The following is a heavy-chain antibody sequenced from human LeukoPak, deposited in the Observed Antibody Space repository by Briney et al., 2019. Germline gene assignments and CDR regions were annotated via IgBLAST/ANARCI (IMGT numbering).Heavy chain of an antibody. D-gene: IGHD3-3*01. CDR2: ISAYNGNT. V-gene: IGHV1-18*01. CDR1: GYTFTSYG. Sequence: ASVKVSCKASGYTFTSYGISWVRQAPGQGLEWMGWISAYNGNTNYAQKLQGRVTMTTDTSTSTAYMELRSMRSDETAVYYCAKAPTYYDFWSCYYYFDYWGQGTLVTVSS. J-gene: IGHJ4*02. CDR3: AKAPTYYDFWSCYYYFDY.